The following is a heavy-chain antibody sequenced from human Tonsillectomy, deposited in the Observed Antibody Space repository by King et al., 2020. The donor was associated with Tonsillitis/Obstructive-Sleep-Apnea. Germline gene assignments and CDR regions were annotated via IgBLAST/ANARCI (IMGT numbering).Heavy chain of an antibody. Sequence: VQLVESGGGLVQPGRSLTLSCAASGFTFDDYAMHWVRHAPGKGLEWVSGISWNSGSIGYADSVKGRFTISRDNAKNSLYLQMNSLRAEDTALYYCAKELYYGSGSYPLDYWGQGTLVTVSS. CDR2: ISWNSGSI. CDR3: AKELYYGSGSYPLDY. D-gene: IGHD3-10*01. J-gene: IGHJ4*02. CDR1: GFTFDDYA. V-gene: IGHV3-9*01.